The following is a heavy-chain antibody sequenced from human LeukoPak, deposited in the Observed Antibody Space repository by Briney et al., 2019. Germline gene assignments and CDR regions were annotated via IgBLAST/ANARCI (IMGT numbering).Heavy chain of an antibody. CDR2: ITPIFGTA. CDR3: ARAITIFGVVINYYYYYYMDV. CDR1: GGTFSSYA. D-gene: IGHD3-3*01. V-gene: IGHV1-69*01. J-gene: IGHJ6*03. Sequence: SSVKVSCKASGGTFSSYAISWVRQAPGQGLEWMGGITPIFGTANYAQKFQGRVTITADQSTSTAYMELSSLRSEDTAVYYCARAITIFGVVINYYYYYYMDVWGKGTTVTVSS.